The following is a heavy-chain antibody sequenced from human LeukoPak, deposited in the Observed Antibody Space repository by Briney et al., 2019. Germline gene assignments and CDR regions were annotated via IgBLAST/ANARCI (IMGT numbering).Heavy chain of an antibody. CDR1: GGSISSGGYY. J-gene: IGHJ6*03. CDR3: ARDVRESYYYYMDV. V-gene: IGHV4-30-2*01. CDR2: IYHSGST. Sequence: PSETLSLTCTVSGGSISSGGYYWSWIRQPPGKGLEWIGYIYHSGSTYYNPSIKSRVTISVDRSKNQFSLKLSSVTAADTAMYYCARDVRESYYYYMDVWGKGTTVTVSS.